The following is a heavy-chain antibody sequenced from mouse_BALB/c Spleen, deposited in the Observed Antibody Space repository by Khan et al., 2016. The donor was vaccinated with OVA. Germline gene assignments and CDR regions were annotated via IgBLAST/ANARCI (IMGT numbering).Heavy chain of an antibody. D-gene: IGHD2-3*01. CDR1: GYTFTSYW. Sequence: QVQLQQSGAELARPGASVKLSCKASGYTFTSYWMQWVKQRPGQGLEWIGAIYPGIGDTRYTQKFRGKATLTADKSSTTAYMKRSSLASEDSAVYYCARTGGTYDGYFGYFDVWGAGTTVTVSS. J-gene: IGHJ1*01. CDR2: IYPGIGDT. CDR3: ARTGGTYDGYFGYFDV. V-gene: IGHV1-87*01.